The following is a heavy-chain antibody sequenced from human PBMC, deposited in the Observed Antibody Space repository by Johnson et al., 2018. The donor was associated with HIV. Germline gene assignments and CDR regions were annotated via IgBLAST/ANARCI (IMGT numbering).Heavy chain of an antibody. CDR3: ARAVGVWGDQLGFDI. CDR1: GFTVGSKY. J-gene: IGHJ3*02. D-gene: IGHD3-16*01. Sequence: EVQLVEFGGGVVQPGRSLRLSCAASGFTVGSKYMIWVRLAPGEGLEWVSGISSDGRTHYPDSVKGRFTISRENAKNSLYLQMNSLRAGDTAVYYCARAVGVWGDQLGFDIWGQGTMVTVSS. V-gene: IGHV3-66*01. CDR2: ISSDGRT.